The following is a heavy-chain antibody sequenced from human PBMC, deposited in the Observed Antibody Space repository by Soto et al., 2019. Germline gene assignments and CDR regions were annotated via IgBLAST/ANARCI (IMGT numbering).Heavy chain of an antibody. V-gene: IGHV4-34*01. CDR2: VNYSGST. J-gene: IGHJ6*02. CDR1: GGSLSGSY. D-gene: IGHD6-19*01. CDR3: ARGSGGAVAGTWDYYYYGMDV. Sequence: SETLSLTCAVFGGSLSGSYWTWIRQPPGKGLEWIGEVNYSGSTNYNPSLKSRVTISVDTSNNQFSLKLGPVTAADTAVYYCARGSGGAVAGTWDYYYYGMDVWGQGTTVTVSS.